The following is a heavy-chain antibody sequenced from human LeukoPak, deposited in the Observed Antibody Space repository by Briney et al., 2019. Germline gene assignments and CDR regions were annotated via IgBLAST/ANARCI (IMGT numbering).Heavy chain of an antibody. CDR3: ARDGGAHSSGWYFDY. CDR2: IIPILGIA. Sequence: SVKVSCKASGGTFSSYAISWVRQAPGQGLEWMGKIIPILGIANYAQKFQGRVTITADKSTSTAYMELSSLRSEDTAVYYCARDGGAHSSGWYFDYWGQGTLVTVSS. J-gene: IGHJ4*02. D-gene: IGHD6-19*01. CDR1: GGTFSSYA. V-gene: IGHV1-69*04.